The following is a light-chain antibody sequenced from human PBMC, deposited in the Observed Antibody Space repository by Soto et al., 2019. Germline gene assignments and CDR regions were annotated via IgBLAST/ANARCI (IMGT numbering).Light chain of an antibody. CDR2: DAS. Sequence: IQMTQYTSSLSASVRDRVTMTCEASQDISKYLDWYQQKPGKAPKLLIFDASNLETGVPSRFSGSGSATDFTFTITSLQPEDIATYYCQQFHNIPPTSGQGTK. V-gene: IGKV1-33*01. J-gene: IGKJ1*01. CDR1: QDISKY. CDR3: QQFHNIPPT.